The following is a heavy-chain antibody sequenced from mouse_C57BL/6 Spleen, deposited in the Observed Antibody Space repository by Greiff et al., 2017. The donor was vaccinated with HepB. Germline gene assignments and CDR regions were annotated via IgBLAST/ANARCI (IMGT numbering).Heavy chain of an antibody. CDR1: GYTFTDYY. CDR3: ARGDEAWFAY. CDR2: INPNNGGT. D-gene: IGHD3-3*01. J-gene: IGHJ3*01. V-gene: IGHV1-26*01. Sequence: VQLQQSGPELVKPGASVKISCKASGYTFTDYYMNWVKQSHGKSLEWIGDINPNNGGTSYNQKFKGKATLTVDKSSSTAYMELRSLTSEDSAVYYCARGDEAWFAYWGQGTLVTVSA.